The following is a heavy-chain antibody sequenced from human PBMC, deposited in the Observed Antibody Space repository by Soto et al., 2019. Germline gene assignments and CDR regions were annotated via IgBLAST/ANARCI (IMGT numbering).Heavy chain of an antibody. CDR2: IYYSGST. CDR3: ARSPIVAAGSFLIPNWFVP. V-gene: IGHV4-31*03. CDR1: GGSISSGGYY. Sequence: QVQLQESGPGLVKPSQTLSLTCTVSGGSISSGGYYWSWIRQHTGRGLEWIEYIYYSGSTYYNPSLKSRVTISVDTSKNQFSLKLSSVTAADTAVYYCARSPIVAAGSFLIPNWFVPCGQGTLVTVSS. J-gene: IGHJ5*02. D-gene: IGHD6-13*01.